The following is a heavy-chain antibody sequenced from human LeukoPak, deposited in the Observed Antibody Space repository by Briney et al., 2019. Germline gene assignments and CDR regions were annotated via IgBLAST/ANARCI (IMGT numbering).Heavy chain of an antibody. J-gene: IGHJ3*02. Sequence: PSETLSLTCAVYGGSFSGYYWSWIRQPPGKGLEWIGEINHSGSTNYNPSLKSRVTISVDTSKNQFSLKLSSVTAADTAVYYCARVATIFGVVIIPSSAFDIWGQGTMVTVSS. CDR3: ARVATIFGVVIIPSSAFDI. CDR1: GGSFSGYY. CDR2: INHSGST. V-gene: IGHV4-34*01. D-gene: IGHD3-3*01.